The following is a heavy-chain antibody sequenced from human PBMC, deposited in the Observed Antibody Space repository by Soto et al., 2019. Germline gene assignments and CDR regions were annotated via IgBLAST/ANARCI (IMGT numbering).Heavy chain of an antibody. CDR1: GGSISSGDYY. CDR2: IYYSGST. CDR3: ARDSVEWLLTFYYYGEDV. Sequence: SETLSRTCTVSGGSISSGDYYWSWIRHPPGKGLEWIGYIYYSGSTYYNPSLKSRVTISVDTSKNQFSLKLSALTAADTAIYYCARDSVEWLLTFYYYGEDVWGQGTTVTVSS. V-gene: IGHV4-30-4*01. D-gene: IGHD3-3*01. J-gene: IGHJ6*02.